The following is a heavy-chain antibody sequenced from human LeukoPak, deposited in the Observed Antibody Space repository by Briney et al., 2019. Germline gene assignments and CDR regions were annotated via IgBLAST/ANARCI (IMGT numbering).Heavy chain of an antibody. J-gene: IGHJ6*02. V-gene: IGHV3-30-3*01. CDR2: ISYDGSNK. D-gene: IGHD1-26*01. Sequence: PGRSLRLSCAASGFTFSSYAMHWVRQAPGKGLEWVAVISYDGSNKYYADSVKGRFTISRDNSKNTLYLQMNSLRAEDTAVYYCARDESPFEWERQDYYYGMDVWGQGTTVTVSS. CDR1: GFTFSSYA. CDR3: ARDESPFEWERQDYYYGMDV.